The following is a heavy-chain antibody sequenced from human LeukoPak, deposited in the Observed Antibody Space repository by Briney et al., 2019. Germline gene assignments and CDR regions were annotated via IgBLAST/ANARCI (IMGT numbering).Heavy chain of an antibody. Sequence: ASVKVSCKASGYTFSNYGINWVRQAPGQGLEWMGWISAYSGSTNFAQNLQGRVTMTTDTSTSTAYMELRSLRSDDTAVYYCARDNYNILTGYVRYAFDIWGQGTMVTVSS. CDR1: GYTFSNYG. CDR2: ISAYSGST. D-gene: IGHD3-9*01. J-gene: IGHJ3*02. V-gene: IGHV1-18*01. CDR3: ARDNYNILTGYVRYAFDI.